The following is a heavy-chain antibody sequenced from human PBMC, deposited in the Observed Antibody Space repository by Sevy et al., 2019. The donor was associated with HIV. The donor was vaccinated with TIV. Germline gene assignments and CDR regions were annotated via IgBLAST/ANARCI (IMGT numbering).Heavy chain of an antibody. Sequence: GGSLRLSCAASGFAFSRYWMTWVRQAPGKGLEWVANIAKDGREKNYVDSVKGRLIISRANAKNLLHLQMNSLRVEDTAVYYCAREDNYYSLHNFDNWGQGILVTVSS. V-gene: IGHV3-7*01. CDR1: GFAFSRYW. J-gene: IGHJ4*02. CDR2: IAKDGREK. D-gene: IGHD3-22*01. CDR3: AREDNYYSLHNFDN.